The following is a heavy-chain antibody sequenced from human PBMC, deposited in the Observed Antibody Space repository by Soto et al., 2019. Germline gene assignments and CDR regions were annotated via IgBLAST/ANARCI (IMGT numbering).Heavy chain of an antibody. CDR3: AREYGSSILPLDY. CDR1: GFXFTNAG. J-gene: IGHJ4*02. CDR2: INGDGSRT. V-gene: IGHV3-74*01. D-gene: IGHD2-15*01. Sequence: GWSLXLSCAASGFXFTNAGVNWVRQAPGKGPVWVARINGDGSRTDYAGSVEGRFTISRDNVRNTLYLQMNGLRAEDTAVYYCAREYGSSILPLDYWGQGSLVTVSS.